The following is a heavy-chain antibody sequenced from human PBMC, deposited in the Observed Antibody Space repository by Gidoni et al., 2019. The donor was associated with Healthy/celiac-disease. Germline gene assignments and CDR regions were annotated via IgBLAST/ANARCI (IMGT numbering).Heavy chain of an antibody. V-gene: IGHV3-53*01. CDR3: ARDAGTMDFHYYGMDV. CDR1: GFAVSSNY. Sequence: EVQLVESGGGLTQPGGSLRLSCAASGFAVSSNYMSWVRQAPGKGLEWVSVIYSGGSTYYADSVKGRFTISRDNSKNTLYLQMNSLRAEDTAVYYCARDAGTMDFHYYGMDVWGQGTTVTVSS. CDR2: IYSGGST. D-gene: IGHD2-2*01. J-gene: IGHJ6*02.